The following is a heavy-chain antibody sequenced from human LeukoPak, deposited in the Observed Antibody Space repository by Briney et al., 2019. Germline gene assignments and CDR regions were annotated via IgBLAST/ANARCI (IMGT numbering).Heavy chain of an antibody. V-gene: IGHV3-30*02. J-gene: IGHJ3*02. CDR1: GFTFSSYG. Sequence: PGGSLRLSCAASGFTFSSYGMHWVRQAPGKGLEWVAFIRYDGGNKYYADSVKGRFTISRDNSKNTLYLQMNSLRAEDTAMYYCAKERTYYYDSSGYQRAFDIWGQGTMVTVSS. CDR3: AKERTYYYDSSGYQRAFDI. CDR2: IRYDGGNK. D-gene: IGHD3-22*01.